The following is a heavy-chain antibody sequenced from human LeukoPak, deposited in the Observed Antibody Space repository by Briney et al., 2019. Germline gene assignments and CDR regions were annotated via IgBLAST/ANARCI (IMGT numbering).Heavy chain of an antibody. CDR1: GGSFSGYY. D-gene: IGHD3-22*01. Sequence: SETLSLTCAVYGGSFSGYYWSWIRQPPGKVLEWIGEINHSGSTNYNPSLKSRVTISVDTSKNQFSLKLSSVTAADTAVYYCARRHHYYDSSGYYYGGRERKAFDIWGQGTMVTVSS. CDR3: ARRHHYYDSSGYYYGGRERKAFDI. CDR2: INHSGST. J-gene: IGHJ3*02. V-gene: IGHV4-34*01.